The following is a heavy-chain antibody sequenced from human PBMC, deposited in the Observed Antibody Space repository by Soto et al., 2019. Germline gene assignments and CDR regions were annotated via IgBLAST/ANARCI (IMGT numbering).Heavy chain of an antibody. CDR3: AKVPAYDSSGYYYGDYFDY. Sequence: GGSLRLSCAASGFTFSSYAMSWVRQAPGKGLEWVSAISGSGGSTYYADSVKGRFTISRDNSKNTLYLQMNSLRAEDTAVYYCAKVPAYDSSGYYYGDYFDYWGQGTLVTVSS. CDR1: GFTFSSYA. D-gene: IGHD3-22*01. J-gene: IGHJ4*02. V-gene: IGHV3-23*01. CDR2: ISGSGGST.